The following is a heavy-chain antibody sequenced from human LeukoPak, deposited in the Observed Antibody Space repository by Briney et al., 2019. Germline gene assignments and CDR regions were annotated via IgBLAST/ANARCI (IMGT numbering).Heavy chain of an antibody. J-gene: IGHJ4*02. CDR2: IKQDGSEK. CDR1: GFTFSSYW. D-gene: IGHD3-10*01. CDR3: ARVSGWFGELNEYYFDY. Sequence: GGSLRLSCAASGFTFSSYWMSWVRQAPGKGLEWVANIKQDGSEKYYVDSVKGRFTISRDNAKNSLYLQMNSLRAEDTAVYYCARVSGWFGELNEYYFDYWGQGTLVTVSS. V-gene: IGHV3-7*01.